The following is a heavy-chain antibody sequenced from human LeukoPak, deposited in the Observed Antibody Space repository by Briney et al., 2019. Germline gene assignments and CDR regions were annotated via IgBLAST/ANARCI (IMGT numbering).Heavy chain of an antibody. CDR1: GFTFSSYS. Sequence: GGSLRLSCAASGFTFSSYSMNWVRQAPGKGLEWVSSISNDAHFIYYSDSLKGRFTVSRDNARNSLYLQMNSLAVEDTAVYYCTTPAAGPRAEYSQYWGQGTLVTVSS. CDR3: TTPAAGPRAEYSQY. CDR2: ISNDAHFI. V-gene: IGHV3-21*01. J-gene: IGHJ1*01. D-gene: IGHD6-13*01.